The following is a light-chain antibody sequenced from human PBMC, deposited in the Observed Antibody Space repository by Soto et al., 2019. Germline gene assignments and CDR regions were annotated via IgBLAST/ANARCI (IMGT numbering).Light chain of an antibody. CDR2: VVS. J-gene: IGLJ1*01. V-gene: IGLV2-14*01. CDR3: SSYTSSSTLYV. Sequence: QSVLTQPASVSGSPGQSITISCTGTSSDVGGYNYVSWYQQHPGKAPKLMIYVVSTRPSGGSTRFSGSKSGNTASLTISGLQAEDVADYYCSSYTSSSTLYVCGTGTKVTVL. CDR1: SSDVGGYNY.